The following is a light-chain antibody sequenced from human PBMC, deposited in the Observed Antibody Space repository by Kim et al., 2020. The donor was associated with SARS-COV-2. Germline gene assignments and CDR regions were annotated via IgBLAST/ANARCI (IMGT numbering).Light chain of an antibody. CDR1: QTINNK. Sequence: SAGARATLSCRASQTINNKLVWYQQKPGQAPRLLIYDATTRATGVPARFIGSGSETDFTLTISSLQSEDFAVYYCQQSNDWPPLTFGQGTKVDIK. V-gene: IGKV3-15*01. CDR2: DAT. CDR3: QQSNDWPPLT. J-gene: IGKJ1*01.